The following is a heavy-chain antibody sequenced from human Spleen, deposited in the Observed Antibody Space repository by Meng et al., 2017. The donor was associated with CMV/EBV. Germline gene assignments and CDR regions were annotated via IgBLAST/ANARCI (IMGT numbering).Heavy chain of an antibody. CDR1: GDSISSYY. V-gene: IGHV4-59*01. Sequence: LSCSVSGDSISSYYWSWIRQPPGKGLEWLGYISNSGRTNYNPSLKSRVTISVDTSKNQFSLKLTSVTAADTAVYYCARVKYYEFWSGYYPLLDASDIWGQGRRVTVSS. CDR3: ARVKYYEFWSGYYPLLDASDI. J-gene: IGHJ3*02. D-gene: IGHD3-3*01. CDR2: ISNSGRT.